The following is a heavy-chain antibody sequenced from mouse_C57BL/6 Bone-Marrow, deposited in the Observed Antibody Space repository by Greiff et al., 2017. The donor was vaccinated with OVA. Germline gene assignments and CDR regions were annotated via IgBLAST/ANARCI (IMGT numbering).Heavy chain of an antibody. V-gene: IGHV1-82*01. CDR2: IYPGDGDT. CDR1: GYAFSSSW. CDR3: ARGLDY. J-gene: IGHJ2*01. Sequence: VQLQESGPELVKPGASVKISCKASGYAFSSSWMNWVKQRPGKGLEWIGRIYPGDGDTNYNGKFKGKATLTADKSSSTAYMQLSSLTSEDSAVYFCARGLDYWGQGTTLTVSS.